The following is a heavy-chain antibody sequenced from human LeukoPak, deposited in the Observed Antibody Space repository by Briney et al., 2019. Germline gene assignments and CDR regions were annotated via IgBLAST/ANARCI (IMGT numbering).Heavy chain of an antibody. Sequence: PGGSLRLSCAASGFTFSSYSMNWVRQAPGKGLEWVSSISTSSTYIYYADSVKGRFTISRDNAKNSLYLQMNSLRAEDTAVYYCARDPPFIIGTTFFDYWGQGTTVTVSS. CDR3: ARDPPFIIGTTFFDY. J-gene: IGHJ4*03. CDR2: ISTSSTYI. CDR1: GFTFSSYS. V-gene: IGHV3-21*01. D-gene: IGHD1-20*01.